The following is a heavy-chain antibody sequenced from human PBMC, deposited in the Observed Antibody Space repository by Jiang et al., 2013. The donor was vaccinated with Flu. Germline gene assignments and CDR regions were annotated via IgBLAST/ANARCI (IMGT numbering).Heavy chain of an antibody. Sequence: PSGTLSLTCAVSGGSIISSNWWSWVRQPPGKGLEWIGEIYHVGTTRYNPSLKSRVTISVDKSKNQVSLQLSSLTAADTAVYFCARGSGGDYVGYYFDYWGQGTLVTVSS. CDR1: GGSIISSNW. J-gene: IGHJ4*02. CDR3: ARGSGGDYVGYYFDY. CDR2: IYHVGTT. V-gene: IGHV4-4*02. D-gene: IGHD2-21*02.